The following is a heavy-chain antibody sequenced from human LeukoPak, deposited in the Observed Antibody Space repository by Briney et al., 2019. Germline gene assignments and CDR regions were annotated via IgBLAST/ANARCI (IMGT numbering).Heavy chain of an antibody. Sequence: GGSLRLSCAASGFTFSSYSMNWVRQAPGKGLEWVSSISSSSSYIYYTDSVKGRFTISRDNAKNSLYLQMNSLRAEDTAVYYCARMGEHYGMDVWGQGTTVTVSS. V-gene: IGHV3-21*01. CDR2: ISSSSSYI. CDR3: ARMGEHYGMDV. CDR1: GFTFSSYS. J-gene: IGHJ6*02.